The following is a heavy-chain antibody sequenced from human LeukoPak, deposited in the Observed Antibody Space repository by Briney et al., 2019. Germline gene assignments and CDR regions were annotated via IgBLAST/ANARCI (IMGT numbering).Heavy chain of an antibody. J-gene: IGHJ4*02. CDR2: IYSSGMT. V-gene: IGHV3-53*01. CDR1: GFTVSSNY. CDR3: ARDLYGVSHDY. Sequence: GGSLRLSCAASGFTVSSNYMSWVRQAPGKGLEWVSVIYSSGMTYYADSVKGRFTISRDNSKNTLSFHMNSLRAEDTAVYYCARDLYGVSHDYWGQGTLVTVSS. D-gene: IGHD4-17*01.